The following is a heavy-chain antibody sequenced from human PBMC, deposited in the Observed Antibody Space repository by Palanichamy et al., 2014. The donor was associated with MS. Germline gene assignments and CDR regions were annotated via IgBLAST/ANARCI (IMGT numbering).Heavy chain of an antibody. V-gene: IGHV3-30*03. CDR1: GFIFSNYG. Sequence: QVQLVESGGGVIQPGRSLRLSCAGSGFIFSNYGMHWVRQAPGKGLEWVAVISYDGSNKDYADSVKGRFTISRDNSKSTLYLQMNSLRGEDTAVYHCARISGTSAMSYFYGMDVWGQGTTVTVSS. D-gene: IGHD1-20*01. CDR2: ISYDGSNK. CDR3: ARISGTSAMSYFYGMDV. J-gene: IGHJ6*02.